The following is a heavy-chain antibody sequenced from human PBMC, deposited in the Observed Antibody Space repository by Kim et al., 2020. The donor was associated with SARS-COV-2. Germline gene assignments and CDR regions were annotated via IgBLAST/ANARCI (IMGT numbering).Heavy chain of an antibody. J-gene: IGHJ6*02. Sequence: GESLKISCKGSGYSFTSYWIGWVRQMPGKGLEWMGIIYPGDSDTRYSPSFQGQVTISADKSISTAYLQWSSLKASDTAMYYCARCQVGSEPYYYYGMDVWGQGTTVTVSS. CDR3: ARCQVGSEPYYYYGMDV. V-gene: IGHV5-51*01. CDR2: IYPGDSDT. D-gene: IGHD1-26*01. CDR1: GYSFTSYW.